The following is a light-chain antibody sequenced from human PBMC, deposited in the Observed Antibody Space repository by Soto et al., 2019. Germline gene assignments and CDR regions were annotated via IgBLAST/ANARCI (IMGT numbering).Light chain of an antibody. CDR2: WAS. Sequence: DIVMTQSPDSLAVSLGERATINCKSSQSVLYSSNNKNYLAWYKQKPGQPPQLLIYWASTREYGVPALFSGNASGTDFTLPISSLQAEHVSVYYCHPYYNPPEITFSPGTTVDIK. V-gene: IGKV4-1*01. CDR1: QSVLYSSNNKNY. J-gene: IGKJ3*01. CDR3: HPYYNPPEIT.